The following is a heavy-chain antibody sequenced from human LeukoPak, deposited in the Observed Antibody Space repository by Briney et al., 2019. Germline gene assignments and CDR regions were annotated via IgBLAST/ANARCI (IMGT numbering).Heavy chain of an antibody. J-gene: IGHJ4*02. Sequence: SETLSLTCTVSGGSLSSGDYYWSWIRQPPGKGLEWIGYIYYSGSTYYNPSLKSRVTISVDTSKNQLSLKLSSVTAADTAVYYCARDQIAAAGGFDYWGQGTLVTVSS. V-gene: IGHV4-30-4*01. D-gene: IGHD6-13*01. CDR3: ARDQIAAAGGFDY. CDR1: GGSLSSGDYY. CDR2: IYYSGST.